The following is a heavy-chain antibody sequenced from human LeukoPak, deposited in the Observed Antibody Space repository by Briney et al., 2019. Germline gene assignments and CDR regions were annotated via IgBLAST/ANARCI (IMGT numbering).Heavy chain of an antibody. Sequence: GGSLRLSCAASGFTFSSYAMSWVRQAPGKGLEWVSPISGSGGSTYYADSVKGRFTISRDNSKNTLYLQMNSLRAEDTAVYYCAKDPSSWLLLPFDYWGQGTLVTVSS. CDR1: GFTFSSYA. CDR2: ISGSGGST. J-gene: IGHJ4*02. D-gene: IGHD3-22*01. V-gene: IGHV3-23*01. CDR3: AKDPSSWLLLPFDY.